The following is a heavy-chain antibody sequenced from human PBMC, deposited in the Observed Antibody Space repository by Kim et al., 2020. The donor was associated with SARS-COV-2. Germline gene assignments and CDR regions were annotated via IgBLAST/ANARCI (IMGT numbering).Heavy chain of an antibody. D-gene: IGHD3-3*01. CDR1: GFTVTSNY. CDR3: ARERYDFWSGYYATNPYYYGMDV. CDR2: IYSGGST. V-gene: IGHV3-66*01. Sequence: GGSLRLSCAASGFTVTSNYMNWVHQAPGKGLEWVSVIYSGGSTYYADSVKGRFTISRDNSKNTVYLQMNSLRAEDTAVYYCARERYDFWSGYYATNPYYYGMDVWGQGTTVTISS. J-gene: IGHJ6*02.